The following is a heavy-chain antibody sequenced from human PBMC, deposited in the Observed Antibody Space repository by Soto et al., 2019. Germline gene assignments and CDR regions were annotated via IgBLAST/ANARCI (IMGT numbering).Heavy chain of an antibody. CDR1: GGSISSYY. D-gene: IGHD1-1*01. CDR3: ARENEMALDY. CDR2: IYYSGST. J-gene: IGHJ4*02. V-gene: IGHV4-59*01. Sequence: SETLSLTCTVSGGSISSYYWSWIRQPPGKGLEWIGYIYYSGSTNYNPSLKSRVTISVDTSKNQSSLKLSSVTAADTAVYYCARENEMALDYWGQGTLVTVSS.